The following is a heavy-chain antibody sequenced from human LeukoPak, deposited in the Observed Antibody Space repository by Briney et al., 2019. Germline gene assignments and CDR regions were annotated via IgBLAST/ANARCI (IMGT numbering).Heavy chain of an antibody. Sequence: GASVKVSCKASGYTFTGYYMHWVRQAPGQGLEWMGWINPNSGGTNYAQKFQGWVTMTRDTSISTAYMELSRLRSDDTAVYYCARATSGYSYDDFGYWGQGTLVTVSS. CDR2: INPNSGGT. CDR1: GYTFTGYY. CDR3: ARATSGYSYDDFGY. V-gene: IGHV1-2*04. J-gene: IGHJ4*02. D-gene: IGHD5-18*01.